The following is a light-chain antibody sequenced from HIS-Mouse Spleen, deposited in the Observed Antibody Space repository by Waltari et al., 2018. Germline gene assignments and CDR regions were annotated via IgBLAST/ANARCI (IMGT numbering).Light chain of an antibody. CDR1: SSDVGGYNY. J-gene: IGLJ3*02. CDR3: SSYTSSSTWV. V-gene: IGLV2-14*03. Sequence: QSALTQPASVSGSPGQSITISCTGTSSDVGGYNYVSWYQQHPGKAPKPMIYDVRNRPSGVSNRFSGSKSGNTASLTISGLQAEDEADYYCSSYTSSSTWVFGGGTKLTVL. CDR2: DVR.